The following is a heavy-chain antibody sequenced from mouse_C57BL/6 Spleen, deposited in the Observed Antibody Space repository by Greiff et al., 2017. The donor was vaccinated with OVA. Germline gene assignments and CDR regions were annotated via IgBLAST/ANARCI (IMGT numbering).Heavy chain of an antibody. CDR2: ILPGSGST. CDR3: ARSKRIYYDYDGAWFAY. V-gene: IGHV1-9*01. D-gene: IGHD2-4*01. CDR1: GYTFTGYW. J-gene: IGHJ3*01. Sequence: QVQLKESGAELMKPGASVKLSCKATGYTFTGYWIEWVKQRPGHGLEWIGEILPGSGSTNYNEKFKGKATFTADTSSNTAYMQLSSLTTEDSAIYYCARSKRIYYDYDGAWFAYWGQGTLVTVSA.